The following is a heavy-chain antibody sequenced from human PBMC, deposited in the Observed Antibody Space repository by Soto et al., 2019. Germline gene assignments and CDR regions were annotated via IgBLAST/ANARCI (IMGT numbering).Heavy chain of an antibody. V-gene: IGHV3-74*01. CDR2: INSDGSST. CDR1: GFTFSSYW. J-gene: IGHJ6*03. D-gene: IGHD2-2*01. CDR3: ARSHSGGPRYCSSTSCYGDYYYYYMDV. Sequence: PGGSLRLSCAASGFTFSSYWMHWVRQAPGKGLVWVSRINSDGSSTSYADSVKGRFTISRDNAKNTLYLQMNSLRAEDTAVYYCARSHSGGPRYCSSTSCYGDYYYYYMDVWGKGTTVTVSS.